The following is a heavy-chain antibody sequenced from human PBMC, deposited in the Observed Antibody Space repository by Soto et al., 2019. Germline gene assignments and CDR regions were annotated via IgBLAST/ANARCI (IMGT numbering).Heavy chain of an antibody. CDR1: GFTFSNAW. V-gene: IGHV3-15*07. CDR3: ARESGSWIFGVVIGSAARPPHSYYMDV. Sequence: GGSLRLSCAASGFTFSNAWINWVRQAPGKGLEWVGRIKSKIDGGTTDFAAPVKGRFAISRDDSKNIAYMQMNSLRAEDTAVYYCARESGSWIFGVVIGSAARPPHSYYMDVWGKGTTVTVSS. J-gene: IGHJ6*03. D-gene: IGHD3-3*01. CDR2: IKSKIDGGTT.